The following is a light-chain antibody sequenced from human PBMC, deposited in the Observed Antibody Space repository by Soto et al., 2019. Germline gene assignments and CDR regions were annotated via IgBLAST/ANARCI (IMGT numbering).Light chain of an antibody. CDR2: EVS. CDR3: MQSSHWPHT. J-gene: IGKJ4*01. Sequence: VVLTQSPLSLPVTLGQPASISCRSSQSLVHSDGNTYLMWFQQRPGQSPRRLIYEVSNRDSGVPDRFSGSGSGTNFTLEISRVEADDVGVYYCMQSSHWPHTYGGGTKVEVK. V-gene: IGKV2-30*02. CDR1: QSLVHSDGNTY.